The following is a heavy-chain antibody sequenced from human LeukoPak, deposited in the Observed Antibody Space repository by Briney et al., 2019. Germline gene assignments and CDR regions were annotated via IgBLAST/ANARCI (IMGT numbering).Heavy chain of an antibody. CDR2: IRSKAYGGTT. CDR3: TRAMVRGVIIN. V-gene: IGHV3-49*04. Sequence: GGSLRLSCTASGFTFGDYAMSWVRQAPGKGLKWVGFIRSKAYGGTTEYAASVKGRFTISRDDSKSIAYLQMNSLKTEDTAVYYCTRAMVRGVIINWGQGTLVTVSS. CDR1: GFTFGDYA. J-gene: IGHJ4*02. D-gene: IGHD3-10*01.